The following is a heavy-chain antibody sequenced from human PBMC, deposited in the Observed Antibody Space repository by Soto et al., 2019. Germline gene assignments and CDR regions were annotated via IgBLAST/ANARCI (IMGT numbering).Heavy chain of an antibody. Sequence: ASVKVSCKASGYTFRNYAIHWVRQAPGQRPEWMGWINAGNRNTKYSQKFQDRVTITSDTSASTAYVELSSLRSEDTAVYYCERAGAVAGNINFDYWGQGTLVTVSS. CDR2: INAGNRNT. CDR1: GYTFRNYA. J-gene: IGHJ4*02. CDR3: ERAGAVAGNINFDY. D-gene: IGHD6-19*01. V-gene: IGHV1-3*01.